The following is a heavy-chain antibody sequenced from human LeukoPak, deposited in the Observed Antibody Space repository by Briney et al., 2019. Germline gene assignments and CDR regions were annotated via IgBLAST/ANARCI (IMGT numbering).Heavy chain of an antibody. D-gene: IGHD4-17*01. CDR3: ARSNGDYPLFDY. CDR1: GGTFSSYA. J-gene: IGHJ4*02. CDR2: IIPILGIA. Sequence: SVKVSCKASGGTFSSYAISWVRQAPGQGLEWMGRIIPILGIANYAQRFQGRVTITADKSTSTAYMELGSLRSEDTAVYYCARSNGDYPLFDYWGQGTLVTVSS. V-gene: IGHV1-69*04.